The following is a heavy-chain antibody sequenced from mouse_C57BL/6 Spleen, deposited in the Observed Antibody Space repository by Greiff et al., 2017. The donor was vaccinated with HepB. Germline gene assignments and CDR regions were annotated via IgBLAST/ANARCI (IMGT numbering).Heavy chain of an antibody. J-gene: IGHJ3*01. CDR2: INPSSGYT. Sequence: QVQLQQSGAELAKPGASVKLSCKASGYTFTSYWMHWVKQRPGQGLEWIGYINPSSGYTKYNQKFKDKATLTADKSSSTAYMQLSSLTYEDSAVYYCAKDLIYYGYDEGFAYWGQGTLVTVSA. CDR1: GYTFTSYW. V-gene: IGHV1-7*01. CDR3: AKDLIYYGYDEGFAY. D-gene: IGHD2-2*01.